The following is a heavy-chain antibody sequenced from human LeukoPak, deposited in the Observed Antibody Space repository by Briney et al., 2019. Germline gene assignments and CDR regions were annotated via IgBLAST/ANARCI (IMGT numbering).Heavy chain of an antibody. D-gene: IGHD5-12*01. V-gene: IGHV3-30*03. Sequence: GRSLRLSCAASGFTFSSYGMHWVRQAPGKGLEWVAVISYDGSNKYYADSVKGRFTISRDNSKNTLYLQMNSLRTEDTAVYYCASGYSGYGVGYWGQGTLVTVSS. CDR3: ASGYSGYGVGY. CDR2: ISYDGSNK. J-gene: IGHJ4*02. CDR1: GFTFSSYG.